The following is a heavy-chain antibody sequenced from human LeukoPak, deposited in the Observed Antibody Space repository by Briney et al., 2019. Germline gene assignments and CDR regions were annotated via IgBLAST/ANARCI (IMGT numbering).Heavy chain of an antibody. CDR2: IYYSGST. CDR3: AREEQLGRAWFDP. D-gene: IGHD7-27*01. CDR1: GGSISSYY. J-gene: IGHJ5*02. Sequence: PSETLSLTCTVSGGSISSYYWSWIRQPPGKGLEWIGYIYYSGSTNYNPSLKSRVTISVDTSKNQFSLKLSSVTAADTAVYYCAREEQLGRAWFDPWGQGTLVTVSS. V-gene: IGHV4-59*01.